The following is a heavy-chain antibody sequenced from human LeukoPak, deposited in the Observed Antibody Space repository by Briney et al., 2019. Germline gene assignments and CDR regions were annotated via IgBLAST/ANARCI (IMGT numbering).Heavy chain of an antibody. D-gene: IGHD3-10*01. CDR1: GLTFSSHA. CDR3: AKKSGPMVRGVHPV. Sequence: GGSLRLSCAASGLTFSSHAMSWVRQAPGKGLEWVSAISGSGGSTYYADSVKGRFTISRDNSKNTLYLQMNSLRAEDTAVYYCAKKSGPMVRGVHPVWGQGTTVTVSS. V-gene: IGHV3-23*01. J-gene: IGHJ6*02. CDR2: ISGSGGST.